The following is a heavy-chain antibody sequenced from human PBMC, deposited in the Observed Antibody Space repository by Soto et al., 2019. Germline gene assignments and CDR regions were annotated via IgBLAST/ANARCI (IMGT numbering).Heavy chain of an antibody. J-gene: IGHJ5*02. Sequence: PSETLSLTCTVSGGSISSGGYYWSWIRQHPGKGLEWIGYIYYSGSTYYNPSLKSRVTISVDTSKNQFSLKLSSVTAADTAVYYCARDTDGYSSSWTRYNWFDPWGQGTLVTVSS. CDR2: IYYSGST. D-gene: IGHD6-13*01. CDR1: GGSISSGGYY. CDR3: ARDTDGYSSSWTRYNWFDP. V-gene: IGHV4-31*03.